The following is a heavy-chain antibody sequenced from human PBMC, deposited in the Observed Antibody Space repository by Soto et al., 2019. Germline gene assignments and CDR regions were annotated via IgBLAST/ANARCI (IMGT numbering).Heavy chain of an antibody. CDR1: GFTFSSYA. D-gene: IGHD5-12*01. Sequence: QVQLVESGGGVVQPGRSLRLSCAASGFTFSSYAMHWVRQAPGKGLEWVAVRSYDGSNKYYADSVKGRFTISRDNSKNTLYQQMNSLRAEDTAVYYCARDYYRFNSGYGFSMDVWGQGTTVTVSS. J-gene: IGHJ6*02. V-gene: IGHV3-30-3*01. CDR3: ARDYYRFNSGYGFSMDV. CDR2: RSYDGSNK.